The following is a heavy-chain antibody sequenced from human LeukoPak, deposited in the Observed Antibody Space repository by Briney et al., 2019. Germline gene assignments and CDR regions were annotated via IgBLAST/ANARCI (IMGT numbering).Heavy chain of an antibody. CDR1: GGSFSGYY. CDR2: INHSGST. V-gene: IGHV4-34*01. D-gene: IGHD1-26*01. CDR3: ARPVSGSYPYYFDY. Sequence: SETLSLTCAVYGGSFSGYYWSWIRQPPGKGLEWIGEINHSGSTNYNPSLKSRVTISVDTSKNQFSLKLSSVTAADTAVYYCARPVSGSYPYYFDYWGQGTLVTVSS. J-gene: IGHJ4*02.